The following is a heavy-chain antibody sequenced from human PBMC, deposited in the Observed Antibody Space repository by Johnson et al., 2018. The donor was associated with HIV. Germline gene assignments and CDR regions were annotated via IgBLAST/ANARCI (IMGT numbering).Heavy chain of an antibody. J-gene: IGHJ3*02. D-gene: IGHD6-6*01. V-gene: IGHV3-74*01. CDR1: GLTFSRYW. CDR3: ARDRAPVYSSSSSPFDAFDI. CDR2: INSDGSST. Sequence: GQLVESGGGLVQPGGSPRLSCAASGLTFSRYWMHWVRQGPGKGLVWVSRINSDGSSTSSGDSVKGRFSLPRDNAKNTLYLQMNSLRADDTAVYYCARDRAPVYSSSSSPFDAFDIWGQGTMVTVSS.